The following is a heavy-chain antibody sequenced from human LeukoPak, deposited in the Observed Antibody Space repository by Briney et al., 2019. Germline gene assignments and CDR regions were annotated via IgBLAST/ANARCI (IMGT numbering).Heavy chain of an antibody. V-gene: IGHV3-23*01. Sequence: GGSLRLSCAASGFSFGSYALSWVRQAPGKGLEWVSVISGSGDNTHYTDPVKGRFTISRDNSKNTLYLQMNSLRAEDTAVYYCAKGPFSSGHVGGQGTLVTVSS. CDR2: ISGSGDNT. J-gene: IGHJ4*02. CDR3: AKGPFSSGHV. CDR1: GFSFGSYA. D-gene: IGHD6-19*01.